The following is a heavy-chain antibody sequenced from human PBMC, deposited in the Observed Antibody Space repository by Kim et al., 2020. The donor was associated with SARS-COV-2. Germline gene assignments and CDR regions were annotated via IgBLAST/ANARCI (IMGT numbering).Heavy chain of an antibody. Sequence: YAAPVKDRFTISRDDSKNTLYLQMNSLKTEYTAVYYCTTDGGYGSGGYGYWGQGTLVTVSS. V-gene: IGHV3-15*01. J-gene: IGHJ4*02. D-gene: IGHD3-10*01. CDR3: TTDGGYGSGGYGY.